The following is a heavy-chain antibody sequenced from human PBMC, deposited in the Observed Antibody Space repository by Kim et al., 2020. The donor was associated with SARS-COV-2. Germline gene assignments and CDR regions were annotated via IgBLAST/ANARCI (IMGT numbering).Heavy chain of an antibody. CDR2: IRSGGST. Sequence: GGSLRLSCAASGFTFSSYAMNWVRQAPGKGLEWVSTIRSGGSTYYADYVMGRLTISSDPSKNTMYLQMNSLRAEDTAIYYCAKSTFPYANSSPFLDYWGQGTLVTVSS. CDR3: AKSTFPYANSSPFLDY. D-gene: IGHD6-6*01. J-gene: IGHJ4*02. CDR1: GFTFSSYA. V-gene: IGHV3-23*01.